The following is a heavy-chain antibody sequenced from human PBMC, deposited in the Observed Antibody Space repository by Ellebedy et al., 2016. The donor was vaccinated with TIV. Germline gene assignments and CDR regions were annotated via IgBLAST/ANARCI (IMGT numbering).Heavy chain of an antibody. CDR3: ARDFVYYDILTGYYPGWYFDL. J-gene: IGHJ2*01. CDR1: GYTFTGYY. CDR2: INPNSGGT. Sequence: AASVKVSCKASGYTFTGYYMHWVRQAPGQGLEWMGWINPNSGGTNYTQKFQGRVTMTRDTSISTAYMELRRLRSDDTAVYYCARDFVYYDILTGYYPGWYFDLWGRGTLVTVSS. V-gene: IGHV1-2*02. D-gene: IGHD3-9*01.